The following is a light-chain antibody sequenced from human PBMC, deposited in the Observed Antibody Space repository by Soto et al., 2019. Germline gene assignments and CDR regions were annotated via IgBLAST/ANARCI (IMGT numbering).Light chain of an antibody. Sequence: IVLTQSPATLSLSAGERATLSWRASPSVTNYLAWYQQKHGQAPRLLIYGASTRATGIPARFSGSVSGTEGTITISSLQSEDGSVYYCQQSNNWPRTFGQGTKVDIK. CDR3: QQSNNWPRT. CDR2: GAS. J-gene: IGKJ1*01. V-gene: IGKV3-15*01. CDR1: PSVTNY.